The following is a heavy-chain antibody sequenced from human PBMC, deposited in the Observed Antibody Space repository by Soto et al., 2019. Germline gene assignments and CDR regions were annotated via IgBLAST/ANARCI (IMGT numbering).Heavy chain of an antibody. Sequence: PGGSLRLSCAASGFTFSSYWMHWVRQAPGKGLVWVSRINPDGSATNYADSVKGRFTISRDNAKNTLYLQMNSLRAEDTAVFYCGRGVSDSPMAPGYWGQGTLVTVSS. CDR3: GRGVSDSPMAPGY. CDR2: INPDGSAT. V-gene: IGHV3-74*01. CDR1: GFTFSSYW. J-gene: IGHJ4*02. D-gene: IGHD5-18*01.